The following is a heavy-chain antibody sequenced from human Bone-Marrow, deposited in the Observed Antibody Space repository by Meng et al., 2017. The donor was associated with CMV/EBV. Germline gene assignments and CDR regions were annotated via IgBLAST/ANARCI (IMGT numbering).Heavy chain of an antibody. J-gene: IGHJ4*02. V-gene: IGHV3-21*01. CDR1: GFTFSSYS. CDR3: ARSRELVRADY. D-gene: IGHD6-6*01. CDR2: ISSSSSYI. Sequence: GESLKISCAASGFTFSSYSMNWVRQAPGKGLEWVSSISSSSSYIYYADSVKGRFTISRDSAKNSLYLQMNSLRAEDTAVYYCARSRELVRADYWGQGTLVHVYS.